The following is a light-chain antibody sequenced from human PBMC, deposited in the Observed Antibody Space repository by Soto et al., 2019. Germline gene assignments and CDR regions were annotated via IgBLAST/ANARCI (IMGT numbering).Light chain of an antibody. CDR3: QHLNDYRYT. CDR1: QAISSS. V-gene: IGKV1-9*01. Sequence: DIQLTQSPSFLSASVGDRVTITCRASQAISSSLAWYQHNPGKAPKLLIYAASTLQNGVPSSFSGSGSGTEFTLTSISLQPEDFATYYCQHLNDYRYTFGQGTKVEIK. J-gene: IGKJ2*01. CDR2: AAS.